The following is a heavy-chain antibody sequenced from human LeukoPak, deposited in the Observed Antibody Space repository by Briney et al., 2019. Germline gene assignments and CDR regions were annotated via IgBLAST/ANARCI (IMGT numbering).Heavy chain of an antibody. CDR3: ARYSRRDHDAFDI. J-gene: IGHJ3*02. D-gene: IGHD4-11*01. V-gene: IGHV3-53*01. CDR2: IYSGGST. CDR1: GFTVSSNY. Sequence: GGSLRLSCAASGFTVSSNYMSWVRQAPGKGLEWVSVIYSGGSTYYADSVKGRFTISRDNSKNTLYLQMNSLRAEDTAVYYCARYSRRDHDAFDIWGQGTMVTVSS.